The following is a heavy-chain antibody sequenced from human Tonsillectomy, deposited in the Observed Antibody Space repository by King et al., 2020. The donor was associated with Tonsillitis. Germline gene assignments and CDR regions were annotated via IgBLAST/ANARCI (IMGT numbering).Heavy chain of an antibody. V-gene: IGHV3-30*18. CDR2: ISSDGASK. CDR3: AKDLGSAWSYFVS. D-gene: IGHD6-19*01. CDR1: GITFSRYG. Sequence: VQLVESGGGVVQPGTSLRLSCAASGITFSRYGFHWVRQTPGKGLEWVAVISSDGASKYYADSVKGRFTISRDNSKGQLYLQMISLRPEDTATYYCAKDLGSAWSYFVSWGQGTLVTVSS. J-gene: IGHJ4*02.